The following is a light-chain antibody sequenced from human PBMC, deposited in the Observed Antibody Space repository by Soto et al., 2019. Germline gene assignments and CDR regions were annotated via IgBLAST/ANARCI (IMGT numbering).Light chain of an antibody. CDR2: KAS. CDR3: QHYNSYAEG. J-gene: IGKJ1*01. Sequence: DIQMTQSPSTLSGSVGDRVTITCRASQTISSWLAWYQQKPGKAPKLLIYKASTLKSGVPSRFSGSGSRTEFTLTISSLQPDDFATYYCQHYNSYAEGFGQGTKVELK. V-gene: IGKV1-5*03. CDR1: QTISSW.